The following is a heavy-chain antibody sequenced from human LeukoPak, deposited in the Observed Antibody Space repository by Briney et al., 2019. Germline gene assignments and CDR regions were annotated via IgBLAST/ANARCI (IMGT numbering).Heavy chain of an antibody. CDR2: IYHSGST. J-gene: IGHJ6*03. D-gene: IGHD3-10*01. V-gene: IGHV4-38-2*02. Sequence: PSETLSLTCTVSGYSISSGYYWGWIRQPPGKGPEWIGSIYHSGSTYYNPSLKSRVTISVDTSKNQFSLKLSSVTAADTAVYYCARAMVRGYPLYYYYYMDVWGKGTTVTISS. CDR3: ARAMVRGYPLYYYYYMDV. CDR1: GYSISSGYY.